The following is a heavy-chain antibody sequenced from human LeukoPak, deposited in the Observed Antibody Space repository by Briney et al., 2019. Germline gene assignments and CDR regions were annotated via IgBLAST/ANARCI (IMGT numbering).Heavy chain of an antibody. Sequence: VASVTVSCKASGYTFTIYAMHWVRQAPGQRLEWMGWINAGNGNTKYSQKFQGRVTITRDTSASTAYMELSSLRSEDTAVYYCARIYYGSGAIDWFDPWGQGTLVTVSS. CDR2: INAGNGNT. CDR1: GYTFTIYA. CDR3: ARIYYGSGAIDWFDP. V-gene: IGHV1-3*01. D-gene: IGHD3-10*01. J-gene: IGHJ5*02.